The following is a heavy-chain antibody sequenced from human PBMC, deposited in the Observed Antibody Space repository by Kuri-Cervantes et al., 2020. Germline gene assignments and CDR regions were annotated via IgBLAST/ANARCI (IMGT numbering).Heavy chain of an antibody. CDR1: GFTVSSNY. V-gene: IGHV3-66*01. CDR3: ARGGAVAGKMVYFDY. D-gene: IGHD6-19*01. CDR2: IYSGGST. Sequence: GGSLRLSCAASGFTVSSNYMSWVRQAPGKGLEWVSAIYSGGSTYYADSVKGRFTISRDNSKNTLYLQMNSLRAEDTAVYYCARGGAVAGKMVYFDYWGQGTLVTVSS. J-gene: IGHJ4*02.